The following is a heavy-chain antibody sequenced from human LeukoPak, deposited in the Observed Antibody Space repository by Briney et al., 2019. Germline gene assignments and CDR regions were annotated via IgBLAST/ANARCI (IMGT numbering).Heavy chain of an antibody. Sequence: ETLSLTCTVSGGSISSSSYYWGWIRQPPGKGLEWIGSIYYSGSTYYNPSLKSRVTISVDTSKNQFSLKLSSVTAADTAVYYCARPLYYYDSSGYAYWGQGTLVTVSP. CDR3: ARPLYYYDSSGYAY. D-gene: IGHD3-22*01. CDR2: IYYSGST. CDR1: GGSISSSSYY. J-gene: IGHJ4*02. V-gene: IGHV4-39*01.